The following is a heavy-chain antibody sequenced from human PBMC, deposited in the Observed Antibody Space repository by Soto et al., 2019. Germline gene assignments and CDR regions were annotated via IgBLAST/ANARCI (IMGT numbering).Heavy chain of an antibody. J-gene: IGHJ6*02. CDR2: IYSGGST. CDR3: ARESAGYGGGYYYYYGMDV. V-gene: IGHV3-53*02. Sequence: EVQLVETGGGLIQPGGSLRLSCAASGFTVSSNYMGWVRQAPGKGLEWVSVIYSGGSTYYADSVKGRFTISRDNSKNTLYLQMNSLRAEDTAVYYCARESAGYGGGYYYYYGMDVWGQRTTVTVSS. D-gene: IGHD5-12*01. CDR1: GFTVSSNY.